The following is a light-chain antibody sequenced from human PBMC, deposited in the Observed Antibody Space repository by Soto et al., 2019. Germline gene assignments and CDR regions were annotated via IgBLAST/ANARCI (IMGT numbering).Light chain of an antibody. CDR1: QSVSSSY. Sequence: EIVLTQSPGTLSLSPGVRATLSCRASQSVSSSYLAWYQQKPGQAPRLLIYGASSRATGIPDRFSGSGSGTDFTLTISRLEPEDFAVYYCQQYGTWTFGQGTKVEIK. CDR2: GAS. V-gene: IGKV3-20*01. CDR3: QQYGTWT. J-gene: IGKJ1*01.